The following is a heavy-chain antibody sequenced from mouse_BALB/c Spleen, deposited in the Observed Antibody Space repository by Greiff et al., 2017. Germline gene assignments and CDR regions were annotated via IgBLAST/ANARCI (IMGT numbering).Heavy chain of an antibody. CDR2: INPSNGGT. D-gene: IGHD2-1*01. CDR3: TTLIYYGNPFAY. J-gene: IGHJ3*01. CDR1: GYTFTSYY. V-gene: IGHV1S16*01. Sequence: QVQLQQSGAELVKPGASVKLSCKASGYTFTSYYMYWVKQRPGQGLEWIGEINPSNGGTNFNEKFKSKATLTVDKSSSTAYMQLSSLTSEDSAVYYCTTLIYYGNPFAYWGQGTLVTVSA.